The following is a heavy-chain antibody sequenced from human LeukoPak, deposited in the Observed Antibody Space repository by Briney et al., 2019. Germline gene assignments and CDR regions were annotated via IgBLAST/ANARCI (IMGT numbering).Heavy chain of an antibody. D-gene: IGHD5-24*01. CDR1: GCRFSSYW. CDR2: IYTGSSDT. V-gene: IGHV5-51*01. J-gene: IGHJ4*02. CDR3: ARLLGDGYSGYYFDD. Sequence: GESPQISCKGSGCRFSSYWIGWVRQMPGKGLEWMGAIYTGSSDTRYSPSFQGQITISAHKSITTAYLQSSSLKAPDTAMYYCARLLGDGYSGYYFDDWGQGTLVTVSS.